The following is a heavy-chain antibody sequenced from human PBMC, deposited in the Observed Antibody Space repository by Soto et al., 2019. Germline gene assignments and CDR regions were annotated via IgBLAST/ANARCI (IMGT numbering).Heavy chain of an antibody. CDR3: TRGGFYDSSGYSDY. Sequence: SETLSLTCTASGGSINSHYWSWIRQPPGKGLEWIGYIYYTGSTNYNPSLKSRVTISVDTSKNQFSLRLSSVTAADTAVYYCTRGGFYDSSGYSDYWGQGTLVTVSS. D-gene: IGHD3-22*01. V-gene: IGHV4-59*11. CDR1: GGSINSHY. CDR2: IYYTGST. J-gene: IGHJ4*02.